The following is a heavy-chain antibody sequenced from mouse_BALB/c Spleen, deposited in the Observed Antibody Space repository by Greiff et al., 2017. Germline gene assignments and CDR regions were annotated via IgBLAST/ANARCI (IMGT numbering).Heavy chain of an antibody. CDR3: AREVDYGKKAWFAY. CDR2: ISDGGSYT. Sequence: DVHLVESGGGLVKPGGSLKLSCAASGFTFSDYYMYWVRQTPEKRLEWVATISDGGSYTYYPDSVTGRFTISRDNAKNNLYLQMSSLKSEDTAMYYCAREVDYGKKAWFAYWGQGTLVTVSA. J-gene: IGHJ3*01. CDR1: GFTFSDYY. D-gene: IGHD2-1*01. V-gene: IGHV5-4*02.